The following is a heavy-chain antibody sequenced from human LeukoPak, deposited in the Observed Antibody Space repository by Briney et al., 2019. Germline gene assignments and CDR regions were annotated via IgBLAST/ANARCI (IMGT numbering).Heavy chain of an antibody. CDR3: TREAAAGIDY. Sequence: GGSLRRSCAASGFTFSTHWMSWVRQAPGKGLEWVANIKQDGSEKYYLDSVKGRFTISRDNAKNSLYLQMNSLRAEDTAVYFCTREAAAGIDYWGQGTLVTVSS. CDR1: GFTFSTHW. V-gene: IGHV3-7*01. D-gene: IGHD6-13*01. J-gene: IGHJ4*02. CDR2: IKQDGSEK.